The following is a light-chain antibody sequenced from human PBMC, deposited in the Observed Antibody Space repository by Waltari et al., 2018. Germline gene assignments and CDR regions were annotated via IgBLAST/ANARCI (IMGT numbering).Light chain of an antibody. CDR2: GNS. CDR3: QSYDSSLSGSNYV. J-gene: IGLJ1*01. Sequence: QSVLTQPPSVSGAPGQRVTISCTGSSSNIGAGYDVHWYQQLPGTAPKLLIYGNSNRPSGAPDRSSGSKSGTPASLAITGLQAEDEAEYYCQSYDSSLSGSNYVFGTGTKVTVL. V-gene: IGLV1-40*01. CDR1: SSNIGAGYD.